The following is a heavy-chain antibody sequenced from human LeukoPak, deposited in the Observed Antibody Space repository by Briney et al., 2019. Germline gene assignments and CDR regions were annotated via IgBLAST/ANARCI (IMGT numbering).Heavy chain of an antibody. J-gene: IGHJ6*03. V-gene: IGHV3-48*03. CDR2: ISSSGSTI. Sequence: GGSLRLSCAASGFTFSSYEMNWVRQAPGKGLEWVSYISSSGSTIYYADSVKGRFTISRDNSKNTLYLQMNSLRAEDTAVYYCAKIAVAGRRDYYYYYMDVWGKGTTVTVSS. CDR3: AKIAVAGRRDYYYYYMDV. CDR1: GFTFSSYE. D-gene: IGHD6-19*01.